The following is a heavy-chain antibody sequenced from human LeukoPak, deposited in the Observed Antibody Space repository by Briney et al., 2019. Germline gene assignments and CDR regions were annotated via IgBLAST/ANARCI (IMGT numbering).Heavy chain of an antibody. CDR2: INPNSGGT. CDR3: ARRLSPFAFDI. Sequence: ASVKVSCKASGYTFTAYNMHMVRQAPAQGLEWVGRINPNSGGTNYAQRFQDRVTMTRDTSISTAYMELSRLRSDDTAVYYCARRLSPFAFDIWGEGTMVTISS. J-gene: IGHJ3*02. CDR1: GYTFTAYN. V-gene: IGHV1-2*06. D-gene: IGHD6-25*01.